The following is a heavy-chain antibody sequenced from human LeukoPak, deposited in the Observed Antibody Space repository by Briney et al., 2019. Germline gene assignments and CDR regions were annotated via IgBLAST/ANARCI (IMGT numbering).Heavy chain of an antibody. CDR2: IYYSGST. CDR1: GGSISSYY. Sequence: PSETLSLTCTVSGGSISSYYWSWIRQPPGKGLEWIGYIYYSGSTNYNPSLKSRVTVSVDTSKNQFSLKLSSVTAADTAVYYCARCQYNSSPDFWGQGTLATVSS. CDR3: ARCQYNSSPDF. V-gene: IGHV4-59*01. D-gene: IGHD6-13*01. J-gene: IGHJ4*02.